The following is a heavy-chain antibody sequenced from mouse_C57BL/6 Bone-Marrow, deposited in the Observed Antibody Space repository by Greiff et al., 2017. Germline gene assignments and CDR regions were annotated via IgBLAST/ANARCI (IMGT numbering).Heavy chain of an antibody. V-gene: IGHV2-4*01. D-gene: IGHD2-4*01. CDR2: ICSGGST. Sequence: QVQLQQSGPGLVQPSQSLSITCTVSGFSLTSYGVHWVRQPPGKGLEWLGVICSGGSTDYNAAFISRLSISKDNSKSQVFFTMNSLQADVTAIYYCAKKGYDYDGFAYWGQGTLVTVSA. J-gene: IGHJ3*01. CDR3: AKKGYDYDGFAY. CDR1: GFSLTSYG.